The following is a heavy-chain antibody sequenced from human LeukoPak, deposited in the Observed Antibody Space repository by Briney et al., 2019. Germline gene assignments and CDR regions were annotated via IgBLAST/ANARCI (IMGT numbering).Heavy chain of an antibody. V-gene: IGHV4-59*01. CDR2: IYYSGST. CDR3: ARWGLEYSSSASGKYFDY. D-gene: IGHD6-6*01. Sequence: SETLSLTCTVSGGSISSYYWSWIRQPPGKGLKWIGYIYYSGSTNYNPSLKSRVTISVDTSKNQFSLKLSSVTAADTAVYYCARWGLEYSSSASGKYFDYWGQGTLVTVSS. CDR1: GGSISSYY. J-gene: IGHJ4*02.